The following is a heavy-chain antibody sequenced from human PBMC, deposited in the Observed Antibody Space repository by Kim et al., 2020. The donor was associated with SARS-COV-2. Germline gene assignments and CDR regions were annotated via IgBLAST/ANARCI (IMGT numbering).Heavy chain of an antibody. J-gene: IGHJ2*01. Sequence: GGYLRLSCAASGFTFSNYAMSWVRQAPGKGLEWVSSINENGATYYADSVKGRFTVSRDNSKNTLYLQMNSLRADDTAVYYCAKARYIAWINYWYFDLWGRGTLVTVSS. CDR3: AKARYIAWINYWYFDL. CDR2: INENGAT. CDR1: GFTFSNYA. V-gene: IGHV3-23*01. D-gene: IGHD5-12*01.